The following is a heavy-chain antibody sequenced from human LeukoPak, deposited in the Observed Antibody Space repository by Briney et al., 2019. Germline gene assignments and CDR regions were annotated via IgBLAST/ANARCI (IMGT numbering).Heavy chain of an antibody. V-gene: IGHV4-59*06. CDR1: GGSINNYY. CDR3: ASWGRRGSWFDP. D-gene: IGHD1-26*01. J-gene: IGHJ5*02. Sequence: SETLSLTCTVSGGSINNYYWSWIRQPPEKGLEWIGSIYYSRTTYYNPSLKSRITTSVDTSKNQFSLNLNSVTAADTAVYYCASWGRRGSWFDPWGQGTLVTVSS. CDR2: IYYSRTT.